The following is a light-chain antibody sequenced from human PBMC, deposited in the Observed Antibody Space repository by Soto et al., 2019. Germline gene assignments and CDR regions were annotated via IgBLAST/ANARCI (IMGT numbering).Light chain of an antibody. J-gene: IGKJ1*01. Sequence: DIQMTQSPSTLSASVGDRVTITCRASESISTWLAWYQQKPGKAPNLLIYKASSLESGVPSRFSGSGSGTEFTLTISSLQPDDFATDYCQQYNSYPWTFGQGAKVDI. V-gene: IGKV1-5*03. CDR1: ESISTW. CDR3: QQYNSYPWT. CDR2: KAS.